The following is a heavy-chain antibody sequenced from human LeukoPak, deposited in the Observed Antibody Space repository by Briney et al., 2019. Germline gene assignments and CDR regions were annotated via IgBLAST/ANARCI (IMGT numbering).Heavy chain of an antibody. Sequence: SETLSLTCAVYGGSFSGYYWSWIRQPPGKGLEWLGEINHSGSTNYNPSLKSRVSISVDTSKNQFSLKRSSVAAADTAVYYCARGRGGFTMVRGVMGPFAFDIWGQGTMVTVSS. V-gene: IGHV4-34*01. CDR2: INHSGST. CDR1: GGSFSGYY. J-gene: IGHJ3*02. D-gene: IGHD3-10*01. CDR3: ARGRGGFTMVRGVMGPFAFDI.